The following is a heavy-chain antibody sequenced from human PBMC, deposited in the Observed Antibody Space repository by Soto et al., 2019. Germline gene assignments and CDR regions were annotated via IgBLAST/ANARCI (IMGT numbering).Heavy chain of an antibody. D-gene: IGHD2-8*02. Sequence: QVQLQQWGAGLLKPSETLSLTCAVYGGSFSGYDWTWIRQPPGTGLEWIGEINHSGSTNYNPSLNGRITITVDTSTNQSALKLTSVTAADTAVYYCARDKITGLFDYWGQGTLVTVSS. V-gene: IGHV4-34*01. CDR1: GGSFSGYD. CDR2: INHSGST. CDR3: ARDKITGLFDY. J-gene: IGHJ4*02.